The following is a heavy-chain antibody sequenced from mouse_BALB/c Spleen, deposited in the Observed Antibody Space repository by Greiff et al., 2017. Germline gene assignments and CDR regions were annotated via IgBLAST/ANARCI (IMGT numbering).Heavy chain of an antibody. Sequence: VQLQQSGAELVRSGASVKLSCTASGFNIKDYYMHWVKQRPEQGLEWIGWIDPENGDTEYAPKFQGKATMTADTSSNTAYLQLSSLTSEDTAVYYCNARTASWYCDVWGAGTTVTVSS. CDR1: GFNIKDYY. CDR2: IDPENGDT. CDR3: NARTASWYCDV. D-gene: IGHD3-3*01. J-gene: IGHJ1*01. V-gene: IGHV14-4*02.